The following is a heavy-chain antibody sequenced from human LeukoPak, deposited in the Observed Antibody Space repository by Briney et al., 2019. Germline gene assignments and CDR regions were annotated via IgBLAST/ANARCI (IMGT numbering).Heavy chain of an antibody. CDR1: GGSISSSSYY. D-gene: IGHD2-15*01. J-gene: IGHJ6*03. V-gene: IGHV4-39*07. CDR2: IYYSGST. CDR3: ARGYCSGGSCYSYYYYNYMDV. Sequence: PSETLSLTCTVSGGSISSSSYYWVWICQPPGKGLEWIGSIYYSGSTYYNPSLKSRVTISVDTSKNQFSLKLSSVTAADTAVYYCARGYCSGGSCYSYYYYNYMDVWGKGTTVTVSS.